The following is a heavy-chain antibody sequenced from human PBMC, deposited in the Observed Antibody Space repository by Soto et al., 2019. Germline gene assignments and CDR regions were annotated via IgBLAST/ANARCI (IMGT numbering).Heavy chain of an antibody. V-gene: IGHV1-69*13. CDR2: IIPIFGTA. D-gene: IGHD3-22*01. Sequence: EASVKVSCKASGGTFSSYAISWVRQAPGQGLEWMGGIIPIFGTANYAQKFQGRVTITADESTSTAYMELSSLRSEDTAVYYCARSYDSSGYFFYWCQGTLVTVSS. CDR1: GGTFSSYA. J-gene: IGHJ4*02. CDR3: ARSYDSSGYFFY.